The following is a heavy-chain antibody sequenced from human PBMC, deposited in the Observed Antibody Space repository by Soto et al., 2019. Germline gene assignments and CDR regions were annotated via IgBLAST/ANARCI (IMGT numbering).Heavy chain of an antibody. CDR2: ISAYNGNT. V-gene: IGHV1-18*01. D-gene: IGHD2-2*01. CDR3: ARSSYCSSTSCYEFDP. Sequence: QVQLVQSGAEVKKPGASVKVSCKASGYTFTSYGISWVRQAPGQGLEWMGWISAYNGNTNYAQKLQGRVTMTTDPSTSTAYMELSSLRSDDTAVYYCARSSYCSSTSCYEFDPWGQGTLVTVSS. J-gene: IGHJ5*02. CDR1: GYTFTSYG.